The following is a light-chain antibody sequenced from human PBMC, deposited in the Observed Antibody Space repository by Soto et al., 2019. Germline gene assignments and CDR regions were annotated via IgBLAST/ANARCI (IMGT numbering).Light chain of an antibody. CDR1: QGISNY. CDR3: QQYEKLSLT. CDR2: DAS. J-gene: IGKJ4*01. Sequence: DIQMTQSPSSLSAPVGDRVTITCQASQGISNYLNWYQQKPGKAPKLLIYDASHLETGVPSRFSGSGSGTDFTFTISSLQPEDIATYYCQQYEKLSLTFGGGTKVEIK. V-gene: IGKV1-33*01.